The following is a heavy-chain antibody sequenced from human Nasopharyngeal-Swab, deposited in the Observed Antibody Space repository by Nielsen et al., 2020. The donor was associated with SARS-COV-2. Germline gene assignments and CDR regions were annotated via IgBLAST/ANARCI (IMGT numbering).Heavy chain of an antibody. Sequence: LKISCAASGFTFSSYGMHWVRQAPGKGLEWVAVISYDGSNKYYADSVKGRFTISRDNSKNTLYLQMNSLRAEDTAVYYCAKALGSSGYYFFDYWGQGTLVTVSS. J-gene: IGHJ4*02. CDR3: AKALGSSGYYFFDY. CDR1: GFTFSSYG. D-gene: IGHD3-22*01. CDR2: ISYDGSNK. V-gene: IGHV3-30*18.